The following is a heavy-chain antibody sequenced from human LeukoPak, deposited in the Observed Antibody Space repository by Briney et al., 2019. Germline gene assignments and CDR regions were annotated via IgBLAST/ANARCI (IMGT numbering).Heavy chain of an antibody. D-gene: IGHD1-26*01. Sequence: GRSLRLSCAASGFTFSSYSMNWVRQAPGKGLEWVSSISSSSSYIYYADSVKGRFTISRDNAKNSLYLQMNSLRAEDTAVYYCARGGIVIVGATTLDYWGQGTLVTVSS. J-gene: IGHJ4*02. CDR3: ARGGIVIVGATTLDY. V-gene: IGHV3-21*01. CDR1: GFTFSSYS. CDR2: ISSSSSYI.